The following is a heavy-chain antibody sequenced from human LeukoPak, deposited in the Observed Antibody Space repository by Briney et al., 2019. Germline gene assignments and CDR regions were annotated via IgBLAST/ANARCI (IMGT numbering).Heavy chain of an antibody. Sequence: GGSLRLSCAAAGFTFTTYAMGWVRQAPGEELEWVSSIKGGGGDPFYADSVRGRFTISRDRSKNTLYLQLNSLRAEDTAVYFCAQGGHDFNPFYYWGQGTLVTVSS. D-gene: IGHD2-21*02. CDR1: GFTFTTYA. J-gene: IGHJ4*02. CDR3: AQGGHDFNPFYY. CDR2: IKGGGGDP. V-gene: IGHV3-23*01.